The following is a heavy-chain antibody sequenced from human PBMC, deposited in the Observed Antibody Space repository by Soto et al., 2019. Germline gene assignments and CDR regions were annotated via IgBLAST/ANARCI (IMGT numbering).Heavy chain of an antibody. V-gene: IGHV4-30-4*01. CDR1: GGSISSGDYY. J-gene: IGHJ4*02. CDR2: IYYSGST. CDR3: ASPSKYDFWSGYYNFDY. Sequence: SETLSLTCTVSGGSISSGDYYWSWIRQPPGKGLEWIGYIYYSGSTYYNPSLKGRVTISVDTSKNQFSLKLSSVTAADTAVYYCASPSKYDFWSGYYNFDYWGQGTLVTVSS. D-gene: IGHD3-3*01.